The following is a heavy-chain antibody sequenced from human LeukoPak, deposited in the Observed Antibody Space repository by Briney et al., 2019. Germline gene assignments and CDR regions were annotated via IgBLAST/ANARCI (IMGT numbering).Heavy chain of an antibody. J-gene: IGHJ4*02. CDR2: ISSNGGST. D-gene: IGHD3-22*01. CDR3: ARDYYDSSGPLGPAGY. Sequence: GGSLSLSCAASGFTFSSYAMHWVRQAPGKGLEYVSAISSNGGSTYYANSVKGRFTISRDNSKNTLYLQMGSLRAEDMAVYYCARDYYDSSGPLGPAGYWGQGTLVTVSS. V-gene: IGHV3-64*01. CDR1: GFTFSSYA.